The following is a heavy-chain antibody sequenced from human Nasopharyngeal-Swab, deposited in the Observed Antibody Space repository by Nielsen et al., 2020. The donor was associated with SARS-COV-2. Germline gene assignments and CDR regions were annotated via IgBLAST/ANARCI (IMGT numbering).Heavy chain of an antibody. CDR3: ARGGAYYYGSGSYRTNWFDP. Sequence: ASVKVSCKASGYTFTSYAMNWVRQAPGQGLEWMGWINTNTGNPTYAQGFTGRFVFSLDTSVSTAYLQICSLKAEDMAVYYCARGGAYYYGSGSYRTNWFDPWGQGTLVTVSS. D-gene: IGHD3-10*01. CDR1: GYTFTSYA. V-gene: IGHV7-4-1*01. CDR2: INTNTGNP. J-gene: IGHJ5*02.